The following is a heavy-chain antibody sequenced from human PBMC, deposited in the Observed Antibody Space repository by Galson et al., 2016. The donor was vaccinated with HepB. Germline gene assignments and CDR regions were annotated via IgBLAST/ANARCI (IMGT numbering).Heavy chain of an antibody. CDR2: IKQDGSEK. J-gene: IGHJ4*02. V-gene: IGHV3-7*03. Sequence: SLRLSCATSGFAFSTYAMHWVRQAPGKGLEWVANIKQDGSEKYYVDSVKGRFTISRDNAKNSLYLQMNSLRVEDTAVYYCACPTGGNWTDYWGQGTLVTVSS. CDR3: ACPTGGNWTDY. CDR1: GFAFSTYA. D-gene: IGHD1-1*01.